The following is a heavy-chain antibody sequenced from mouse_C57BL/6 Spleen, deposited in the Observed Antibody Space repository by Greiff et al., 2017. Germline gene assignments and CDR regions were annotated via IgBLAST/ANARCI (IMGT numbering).Heavy chain of an antibody. CDR3: ARPYGNFPDY. V-gene: IGHV1-22*01. Sequence: EVKLQESGPELVKPGASVKMSCKASGYTFTDYNMHWVKQSHGKSLEWIGYINPNNGGTSYNQKFKGKATLTVNKSSSTAYMELRSLTSEDSAVYYCARPYGNFPDYWGQGTTLTVSS. J-gene: IGHJ2*01. CDR1: GYTFTDYN. CDR2: INPNNGGT. D-gene: IGHD2-1*01.